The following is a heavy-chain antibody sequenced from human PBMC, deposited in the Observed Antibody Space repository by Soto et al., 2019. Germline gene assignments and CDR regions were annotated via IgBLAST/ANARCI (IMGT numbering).Heavy chain of an antibody. J-gene: IGHJ4*02. D-gene: IGHD5-18*01. Sequence: VGSLRLSCASSVFTFSSYAMSCVRDSPGKWLEWVSAISGSGGSTDSVDSVKGRFTISRDNSKNTLFLQMNSLRAEDTAVYYCAKLQAYSYGTGAYFGYLGQGTLCIVS. CDR1: VFTFSSYA. V-gene: IGHV3-23*01. CDR3: AKLQAYSYGTGAYFGY. CDR2: ISGSGGST.